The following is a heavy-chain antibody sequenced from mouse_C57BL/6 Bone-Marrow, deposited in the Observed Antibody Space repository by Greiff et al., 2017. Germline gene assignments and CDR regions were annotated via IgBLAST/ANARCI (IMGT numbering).Heavy chain of an antibody. V-gene: IGHV1-19*01. J-gene: IGHJ3*01. CDR2: INPYNGGT. Sequence: VQLKESGPVLVKPGASVKMSCKASGYTFTDYYMNWVKQSHGKSLEWIGVINPYNGGTSYNQKFTGKATLTVDKSSSEAYLELNSLTSEDSAVYYCARGEYYGKSPWFAYWGQGTLVTVSA. D-gene: IGHD2-1*01. CDR1: GYTFTDYY. CDR3: ARGEYYGKSPWFAY.